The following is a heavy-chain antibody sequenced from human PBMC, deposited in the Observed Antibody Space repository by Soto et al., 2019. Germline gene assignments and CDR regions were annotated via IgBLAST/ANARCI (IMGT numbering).Heavy chain of an antibody. CDR1: GFTFSSFA. V-gene: IGHV3-30-3*01. CDR2: ISHDGRIE. D-gene: IGHD3-3*01. CDR3: ARDGLPDDFRSGGYWFDP. J-gene: IGHJ5*02. Sequence: QVHLVESGGGVVQPGRSLRLSCAASGFTFSSFALHWVRQAPGEGLEWVALISHDGRIENYADSVKGRFIILRDNSKNTVYMQMDSLRLEDTGVYYCARDGLPDDFRSGGYWFDPWGQGTQVTVSS.